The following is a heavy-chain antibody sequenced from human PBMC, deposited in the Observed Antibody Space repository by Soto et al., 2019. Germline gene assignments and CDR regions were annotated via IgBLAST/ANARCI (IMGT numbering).Heavy chain of an antibody. V-gene: IGHV4-39*01. CDR2: MYYNGNT. D-gene: IGHD3-16*01. J-gene: IGHJ1*01. CDR1: ACSFTSTSYV. CDR3: ERLHIYDSRAAPPTIFHP. Sequence: QLQESGPGLVKPSATLSLTCTVSACSFTSTSYVWGCIRQPPGKGLDWIGYMYYNGNTFYSPSLKSRVTMSVTTAKRPFSPDLSPVTAAYTAMYYCERLHIYDSRAAPPTIFHPWGLGARVTVSS.